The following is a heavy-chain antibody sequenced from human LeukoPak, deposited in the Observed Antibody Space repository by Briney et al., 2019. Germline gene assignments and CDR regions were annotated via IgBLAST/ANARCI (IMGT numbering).Heavy chain of an antibody. D-gene: IGHD3-22*01. Sequence: GGSLRLSCAASGFTFSSYGMSWVRPAPGKGLGWVSAISGSGGSTYYADSVKGRFTISRDNSKNTLYLQMNSLRAEDTAVYYCAKAYYYDSSGYYSNCFDPWGQGTLVTVSS. J-gene: IGHJ5*02. CDR3: AKAYYYDSSGYYSNCFDP. V-gene: IGHV3-23*01. CDR1: GFTFSSYG. CDR2: ISGSGGST.